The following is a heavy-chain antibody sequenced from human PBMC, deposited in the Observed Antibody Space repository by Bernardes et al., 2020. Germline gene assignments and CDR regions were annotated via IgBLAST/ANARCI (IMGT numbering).Heavy chain of an antibody. V-gene: IGHV1-18*01. J-gene: IGHJ4*02. CDR3: TRADGSRSGRDKNFDY. D-gene: IGHD3-10*01. CDR2: ISANNGDT. CDR1: GYTFNRYG. Sequence: ASEKVSCKSSGYTFNRYGITWVRQAPAQGLEWMGWISANNGDTNYAQKFQGRVTMSTDTSTSTAYMELGSLRSDDTAVYYCTRADGSRSGRDKNFDYWGQGTLVTGSS.